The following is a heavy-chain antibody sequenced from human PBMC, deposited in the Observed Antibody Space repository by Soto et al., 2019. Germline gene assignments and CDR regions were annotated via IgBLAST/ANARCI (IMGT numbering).Heavy chain of an antibody. Sequence: GQRLEWMGRIIPILGIANYAQKFQGRVTITADKSTSTAYMELSSLRSEDTAVYYCARDPWGGFGKLLYAFDIWGQRTIVSVPS. D-gene: IGHD3-10*01. V-gene: IGHV1-69*04. CDR3: ARDPWGGFGKLLYAFDI. J-gene: IGHJ3*02. CDR2: IIPILGIA.